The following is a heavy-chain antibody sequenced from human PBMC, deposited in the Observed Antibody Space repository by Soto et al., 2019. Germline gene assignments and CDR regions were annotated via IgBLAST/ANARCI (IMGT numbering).Heavy chain of an antibody. J-gene: IGHJ4*02. Sequence: VQLMESGGGLVYPGASLRLSCETSGFSFRDHSMNWVRQAPGKGLQWVSYISSTGNDIHYADSVKGRFTVSRDNAKNDLFLQMNILRDDDSAIYYCARLPKGSVVTGWGQGTLVTVSS. CDR2: ISSTGNDI. V-gene: IGHV3-48*02. CDR1: GFSFRDHS. CDR3: ARLPKGSVVTG. D-gene: IGHD2-21*02.